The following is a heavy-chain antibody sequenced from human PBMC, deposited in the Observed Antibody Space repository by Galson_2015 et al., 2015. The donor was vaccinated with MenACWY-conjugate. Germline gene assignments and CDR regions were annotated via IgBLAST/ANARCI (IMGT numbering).Heavy chain of an antibody. CDR2: IWYDGSET. CDR1: GFIFSRYA. V-gene: IGHV3-33*06. J-gene: IGHJ4*02. Sequence: SLRLSCAASGFIFSRYAMHWVRQPPGKGLEWVAVIWYDGSETYYADSVKGRFTISRDNSKNTAYLHMSSLRAEDTAMYYCAKPLSSGSYFDYWGQGSLVTVSS. D-gene: IGHD3-22*01. CDR3: AKPLSSGSYFDY.